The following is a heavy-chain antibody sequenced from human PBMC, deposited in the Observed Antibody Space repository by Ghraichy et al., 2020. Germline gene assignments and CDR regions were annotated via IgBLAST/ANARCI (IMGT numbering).Heavy chain of an antibody. J-gene: IGHJ4*02. CDR2: IDWDDDK. V-gene: IGHV2-70*11. Sequence: SGPTLGKPTQTRTLTCTFSGFSLSTSGMCVSWIRQPPGKALEWLARIDWDDDKYYSTSLKTRLTISKDTSKNQVVLTMTNMDPVDTATYYCARMRNYYDSSGYFDYWGQGTLVTVSS. D-gene: IGHD3-22*01. CDR3: ARMRNYYDSSGYFDY. CDR1: GFSLSTSGMC.